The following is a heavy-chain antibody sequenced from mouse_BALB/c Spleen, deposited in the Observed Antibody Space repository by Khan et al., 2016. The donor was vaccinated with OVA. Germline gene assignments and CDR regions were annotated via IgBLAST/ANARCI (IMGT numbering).Heavy chain of an antibody. CDR1: GYTFINYW. V-gene: IGHV1-7*01. CDR3: ARMGLRWDFDY. D-gene: IGHD1-1*01. Sequence: VQLQQSGAELAKPGASVKMSCKASGYTFINYWILWVKQRPGQGLEWIGYINPSTGYTEYNQNFKDKATLTADKSSSIAYMQLSSLTSEDSAVYYCARMGLRWDFDYWGQGTTLTVSS. CDR2: INPSTGYT. J-gene: IGHJ2*01.